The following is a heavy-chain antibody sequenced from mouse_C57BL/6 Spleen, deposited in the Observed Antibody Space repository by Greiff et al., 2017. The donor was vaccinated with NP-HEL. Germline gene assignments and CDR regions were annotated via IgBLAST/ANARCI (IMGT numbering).Heavy chain of an antibody. CDR1: GYTFTSYN. D-gene: IGHD1-1*01. CDR2: IYPGNGDT. V-gene: IGHV1-12*01. CDR3: ARDDGSSFDWYFDV. Sequence: LQQSGAELVRPGASVKMSCKASGYTFTSYNMHWVQQTPRQGLEWIGAIYPGNGDTSYNQKLKGKATLTVDKSSSTAYMQLSSLTSEDSAVYYCARDDGSSFDWYFDVWGTGTTVTVSS. J-gene: IGHJ1*03.